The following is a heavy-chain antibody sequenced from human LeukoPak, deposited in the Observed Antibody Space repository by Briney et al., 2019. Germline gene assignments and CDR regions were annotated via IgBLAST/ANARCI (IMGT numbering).Heavy chain of an antibody. CDR3: AKGRRTRGSDAFDI. J-gene: IGHJ3*02. Sequence: GGSLRLSCAASGFTSGLTFSNYAMNWVRQAPGKGLEWVSTISGSGSKTYYADSVKGRFTISRDNSKNTLYLQMNSLRAEDTAVYYCAKGRRTRGSDAFDIWGQGTMVTVSS. V-gene: IGHV3-23*01. D-gene: IGHD1-1*01. CDR1: GFTSGLTFSNYA. CDR2: ISGSGSKT.